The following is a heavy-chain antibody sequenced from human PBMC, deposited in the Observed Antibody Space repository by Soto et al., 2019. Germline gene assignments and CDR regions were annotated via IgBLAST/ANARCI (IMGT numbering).Heavy chain of an antibody. J-gene: IGHJ4*02. Sequence: GGSLRLSYTPSGFTFNTHWMHWVRQAPGKGLVWVSRIYFDGITTNYADSVKGRLTVSRDNAKNTVYLHVNTLRDEDTAVYYCARGGAMGVDYWGQGTLVTVSS. V-gene: IGHV3-74*01. D-gene: IGHD1-26*01. CDR2: IYFDGITT. CDR3: ARGGAMGVDY. CDR1: GFTFNTHW.